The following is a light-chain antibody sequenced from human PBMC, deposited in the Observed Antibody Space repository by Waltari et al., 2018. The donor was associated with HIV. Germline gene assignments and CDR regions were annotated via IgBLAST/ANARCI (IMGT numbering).Light chain of an antibody. CDR3: NSYTSSNTFV. V-gene: IGLV2-14*03. CDR1: YDAVGGYNY. J-gene: IGLJ1*01. Sequence: QSALTQPASVSGSPGQSLTIPCTVTYDAVGGYNYVSWYQHYPGKAPKVIIYDITKRPSGISDRFSGSKSGNTASLTISGLQAEDEADYYCNSYTSSNTFVFGTGTKVTVL. CDR2: DIT.